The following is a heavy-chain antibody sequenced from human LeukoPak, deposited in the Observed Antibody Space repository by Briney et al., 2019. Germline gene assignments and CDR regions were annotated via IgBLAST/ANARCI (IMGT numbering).Heavy chain of an antibody. D-gene: IGHD2-15*01. CDR1: GFTFSSYN. CDR3: ARLCRGGSCYYAFDI. V-gene: IGHV3-23*01. CDR2: ISGSGGNT. J-gene: IGHJ3*02. Sequence: GGSLRLSCAASGFTFSSYNMNWVRQAPGKGLEWVSAISGSGGNTYYADSVKGRFTISRDNSKNKLYLHMISLRAEDTAIYYCARLCRGGSCYYAFDIWGQGTMVTVSS.